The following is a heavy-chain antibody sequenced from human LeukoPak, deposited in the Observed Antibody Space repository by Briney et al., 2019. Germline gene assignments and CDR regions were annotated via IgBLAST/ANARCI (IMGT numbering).Heavy chain of an antibody. CDR3: ATPGWSAERPFDY. D-gene: IGHD6-19*01. Sequence: ASVKVSCTASGYTFTSYDINWVRQATGQGLEWMGWMNPNSGNTGYAQKFQGRVTMTRNTSISTAYMELSSLRSEDTAVYYCATPGWSAERPFDYWGQGTLVTVSS. CDR1: GYTFTSYD. J-gene: IGHJ4*02. CDR2: MNPNSGNT. V-gene: IGHV1-8*01.